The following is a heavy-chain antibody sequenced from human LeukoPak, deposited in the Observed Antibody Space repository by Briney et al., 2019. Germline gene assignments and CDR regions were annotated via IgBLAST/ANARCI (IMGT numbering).Heavy chain of an antibody. V-gene: IGHV3-66*01. CDR1: GLSVSSNY. D-gene: IGHD3-9*01. Sequence: GGSLRLSCVASGLSVSSNYMSWVRRAPGKGLEWVSVIYRDGSSYYAESVKGRFTISRDNSKNTLYIQMNSLRAEDTAVYYCALGLVTGYWGQGTLVTVSS. CDR2: IYRDGSS. CDR3: ALGLVTGY. J-gene: IGHJ4*02.